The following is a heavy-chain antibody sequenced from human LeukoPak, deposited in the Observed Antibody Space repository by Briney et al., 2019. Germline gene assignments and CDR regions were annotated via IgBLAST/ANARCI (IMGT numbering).Heavy chain of an antibody. D-gene: IGHD1-26*01. V-gene: IGHV4-4*02. CDR2: ISLSGYT. J-gene: IGHJ4*02. Sequence: PSETLSLTCGVSGGSITTTNYWSWVRPSPGRGLEWIGEISLSGYTVFNPSLRGRVTMSLDESKNHLSLTLTSVTAADTAIYYCSRESGPYSPFGHWGQGIPVTVAT. CDR1: GGSITTTNY. CDR3: SRESGPYSPFGH.